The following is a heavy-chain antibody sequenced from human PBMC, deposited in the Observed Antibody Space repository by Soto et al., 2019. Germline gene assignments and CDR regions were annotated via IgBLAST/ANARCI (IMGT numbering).Heavy chain of an antibody. CDR3: SRQAATMIVVVITTDWFDP. CDR1: GGSISSSSYY. Sequence: LSLTCTVSGGSISSSSYYWGWIRQPPGKGLEWIGSIYYSGSTYYNPSLKSRVTISVDTSKNQFSLKLSSVTAADTAVYYCSRQAATMIVVVITTDWFDPWGQGTLVTVSS. J-gene: IGHJ5*02. CDR2: IYYSGST. D-gene: IGHD3-22*01. V-gene: IGHV4-39*01.